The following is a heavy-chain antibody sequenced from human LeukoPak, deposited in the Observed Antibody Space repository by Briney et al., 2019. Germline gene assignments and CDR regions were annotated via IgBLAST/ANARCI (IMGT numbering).Heavy chain of an antibody. CDR3: ARSYGPLGKTEFYFDY. Sequence: ASVKVSCKASGFPFTNYAMNWVRQAPGQGLEWMGWINANTGNPTYAQGFTGRFVFSLDTSVSTTYLQISSLKAEDTAVYYCARSYGPLGKTEFYFDYWGQGTLVTVSS. D-gene: IGHD2-21*02. V-gene: IGHV7-4-1*02. CDR2: INANTGNP. CDR1: GFPFTNYA. J-gene: IGHJ4*02.